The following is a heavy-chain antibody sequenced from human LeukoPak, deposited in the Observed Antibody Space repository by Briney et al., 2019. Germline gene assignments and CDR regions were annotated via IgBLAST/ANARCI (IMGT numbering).Heavy chain of an antibody. CDR2: IYYTGSI. D-gene: IGHD3-22*01. V-gene: IGHV4-61*01. Sequence: SETLSLTCTVSDASVSSSTYYWSWIRQPPGKGLEWIGYIYYTGSISYNPSLKSRVTISVDTSKSRFSLKLTSVTAADTAVYYCARVRVSMIVVVIDYWGQGTLVTVSS. CDR1: DASVSSSTYY. J-gene: IGHJ4*02. CDR3: ARVRVSMIVVVIDY.